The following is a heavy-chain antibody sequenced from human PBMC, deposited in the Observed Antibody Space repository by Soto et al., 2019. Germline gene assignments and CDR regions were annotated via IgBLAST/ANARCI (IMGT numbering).Heavy chain of an antibody. CDR1: GFTFSSYA. CDR2: ISYDGSNK. V-gene: IGHV3-30-3*01. D-gene: IGHD5-18*01. Sequence: QVQLVECGGGVVQPGRSLRLSCAASGFTFSSYAMHWVRQAPGKGLEWVAVISYDGSNKYYADSVKGRFTISRDNSKNTLYLQMNSLRAEDTAVYYCARGPEIGYSYGPPDYWGQGTLVTVSS. J-gene: IGHJ4*02. CDR3: ARGPEIGYSYGPPDY.